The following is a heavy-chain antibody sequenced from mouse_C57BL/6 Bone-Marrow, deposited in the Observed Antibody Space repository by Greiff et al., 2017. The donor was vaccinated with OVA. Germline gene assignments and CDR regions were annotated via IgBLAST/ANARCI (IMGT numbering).Heavy chain of an antibody. CDR2: ISGGGGNT. CDR3: ARQEVADY. Sequence: EVQLVESGGGLVKPGGSLKLSCAASGFTFSSYTMSWVRQTPEKRLEWVATISGGGGNTYYPDSVKGRFTISRDNAKNTLYLQMSSLRSEDTALYYCARQEVADYWGQGTTLTVSS. J-gene: IGHJ2*01. CDR1: GFTFSSYT. V-gene: IGHV5-9*01. D-gene: IGHD1-1*01.